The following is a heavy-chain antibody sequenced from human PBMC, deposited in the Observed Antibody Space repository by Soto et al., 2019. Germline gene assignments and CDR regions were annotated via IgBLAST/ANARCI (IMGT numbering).Heavy chain of an antibody. D-gene: IGHD1-26*01. J-gene: IGHJ4*02. CDR1: GFTFSNYP. CDR3: VKAPLKYGGSYYDY. Sequence: EVQLVESGGGLVQPGGSLRLSCSASGFTFSNYPMHWVRQGPGKGLEFVSVISGNGGSTYYADSVKGRFTISRDNSKSSLALQMSSLSPEDTAVYYCVKAPLKYGGSYYDYWGQGALVIVSS. V-gene: IGHV3-64D*08. CDR2: ISGNGGST.